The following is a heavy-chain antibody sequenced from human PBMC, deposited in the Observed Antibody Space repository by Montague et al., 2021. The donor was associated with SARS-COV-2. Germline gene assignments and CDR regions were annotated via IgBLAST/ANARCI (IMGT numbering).Heavy chain of an antibody. D-gene: IGHD3-22*01. V-gene: IGHV4-30-4*08. Sequence: TLSLTCTVSGDSISTGNYYWSWLRQRPGKGLEWIGYVDSSGSAYYTPSLKSRVDLSVDTSKSQFSLRLTSVTAADTAFYYCGSDTTAYFRFDYWGRGTLISVSS. J-gene: IGHJ4*02. CDR1: GDSISTGNYY. CDR2: VDSSGSA. CDR3: GSDTTAYFRFDY.